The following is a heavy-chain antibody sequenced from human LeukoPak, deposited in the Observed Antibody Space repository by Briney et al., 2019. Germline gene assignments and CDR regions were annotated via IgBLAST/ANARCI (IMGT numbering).Heavy chain of an antibody. Sequence: GGSLRLSCAASGFTFSSYWMSWMRQAPGKGLEWVANIKYDGNEEYYVDSVKGRFTVSRDNAKNSLYLQLNSLRVEDTAVYYCKSGGAAPGSFDYWGQGTLVTVSP. CDR1: GFTFSSYW. V-gene: IGHV3-7*01. D-gene: IGHD1-1*01. CDR2: IKYDGNEE. CDR3: KSGGAAPGSFDY. J-gene: IGHJ4*02.